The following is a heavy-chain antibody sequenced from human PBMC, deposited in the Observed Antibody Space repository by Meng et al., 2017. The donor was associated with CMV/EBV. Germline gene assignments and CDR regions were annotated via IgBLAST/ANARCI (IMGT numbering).Heavy chain of an antibody. Sequence: SETLSLTCTVSGGSVSSGSYYWSWIRQPPGKGLEWIGYIYYSGSTNYNPSLKSRVTISVDTSKNQFSLKLSSVTAAGTAVYYCARGTFGVVTTAIDYWGQGTLVTVSS. CDR3: ARGTFGVVTTAIDY. CDR1: GGSVSSGSYY. V-gene: IGHV4-61*01. J-gene: IGHJ4*02. CDR2: IYYSGST. D-gene: IGHD3-3*02.